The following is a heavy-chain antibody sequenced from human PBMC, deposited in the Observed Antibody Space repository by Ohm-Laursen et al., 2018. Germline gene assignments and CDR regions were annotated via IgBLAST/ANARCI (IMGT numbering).Heavy chain of an antibody. CDR2: INPSGGST. Sequence: ASVKVSCKASGYTFTVNYIHWVRQAPGQGLEWMGIINPSGGSTSYAQKFQGRVTMTRDTSTSTVYMELSSLRSEDTAVYYCARDILASSSSGYYYYGMDVWGQGTTVTVSS. V-gene: IGHV1-46*01. J-gene: IGHJ6*02. CDR3: ARDILASSSSGYYYYGMDV. D-gene: IGHD6-6*01. CDR1: GYTFTVNY.